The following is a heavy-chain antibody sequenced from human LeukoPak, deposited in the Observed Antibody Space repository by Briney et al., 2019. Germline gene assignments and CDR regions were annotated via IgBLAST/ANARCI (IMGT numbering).Heavy chain of an antibody. CDR2: IGSSVRTT. J-gene: IGHJ4*02. Sequence: GGSLRLSCAASGFAFSDYEMNWVRQVPGKGLEWVSYIGSSVRTTYYADSVRGRFTISRDNAKNSLYLQVNRLRAEDTAVYYCAKSTAPAGYYLDYWGQGILVTVSS. CDR1: GFAFSDYE. V-gene: IGHV3-48*03. D-gene: IGHD2-2*01. CDR3: AKSTAPAGYYLDY.